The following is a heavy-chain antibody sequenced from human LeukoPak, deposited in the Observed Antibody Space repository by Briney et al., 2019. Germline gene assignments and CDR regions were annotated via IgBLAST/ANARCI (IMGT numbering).Heavy chain of an antibody. J-gene: IGHJ3*02. D-gene: IGHD3-22*01. CDR3: ARDLGYYYDSSGGAFDI. V-gene: IGHV1-18*01. CDR1: GGTFSSYA. Sequence: ASVKVSCKASGGTFSSYAISWVRQAPGQGLEWMGWISDYNGNTNYAQKFQGRVTMTTDTSTSTAYMELRSLRSDDTAVYYCARDLGYYYDSSGGAFDIWGQGTMVTVSS. CDR2: ISDYNGNT.